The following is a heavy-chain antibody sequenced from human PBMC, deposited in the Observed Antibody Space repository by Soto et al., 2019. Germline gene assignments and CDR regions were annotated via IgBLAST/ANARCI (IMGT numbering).Heavy chain of an antibody. CDR2: IKEDGSEK. Sequence: PGGSLRLSCAASGFTFSSSWMNWVRQAPGKGLEWVAGIKEDGSEKYYVDFVKGRSTISRDNVENSLYLQMNSLRGEDTAVYFCARDRGYSCFDYWGRGTLVTVSS. D-gene: IGHD5-18*01. CDR3: ARDRGYSCFDY. V-gene: IGHV3-7*01. CDR1: GFTFSSSW. J-gene: IGHJ4*02.